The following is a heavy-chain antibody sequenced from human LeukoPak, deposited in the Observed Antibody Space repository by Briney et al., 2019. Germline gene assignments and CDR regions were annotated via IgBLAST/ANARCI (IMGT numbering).Heavy chain of an antibody. D-gene: IGHD3-10*01. CDR1: GFTFSTYG. V-gene: IGHV3-74*03. Sequence: GGSLRLSCVASGFTFSTYGMSWVRQAPGKGLVWVSRINTEGTSTTYADFVKGRFTISRDNAKNTLYLQMNSLRAEDTAVYYCSTRGYYYMDVWGKGTTVTVSS. CDR3: STRGYYYMDV. J-gene: IGHJ6*03. CDR2: INTEGTST.